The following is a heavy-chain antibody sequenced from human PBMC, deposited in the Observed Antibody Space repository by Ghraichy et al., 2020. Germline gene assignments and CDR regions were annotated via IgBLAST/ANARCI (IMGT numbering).Heavy chain of an antibody. CDR2: ISYDGTNK. J-gene: IGHJ4*02. CDR1: GFTLSSSG. V-gene: IGHV3-30*18. Sequence: GGSLRLSCAVSGFTLSSSGMHWVCQAPGKGLEWVAVISYDGTNKYYADSVKGRFTISRDNSKNTLYLQMSSLRAEDTAVYYCAKNSRITMVRGEFDYWGQGTLVTVSS. CDR3: AKNSRITMVRGEFDY. D-gene: IGHD3-10*01.